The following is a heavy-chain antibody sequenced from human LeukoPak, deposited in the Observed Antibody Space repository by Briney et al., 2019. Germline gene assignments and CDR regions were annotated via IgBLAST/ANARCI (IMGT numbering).Heavy chain of an antibody. Sequence: GGSLRLSCAASGFTFSSYSMNWVRQAPGKGLEWASSSSSSSSYIYYADSVKGRFTISRDNAKNSLYLQMNSLRAEDTAVYYCARGPFKAYSSSWYIGWFDPWGQGTLVTVSS. CDR3: ARGPFKAYSSSWYIGWFDP. J-gene: IGHJ5*02. CDR2: SSSSSSYI. V-gene: IGHV3-21*01. D-gene: IGHD6-13*01. CDR1: GFTFSSYS.